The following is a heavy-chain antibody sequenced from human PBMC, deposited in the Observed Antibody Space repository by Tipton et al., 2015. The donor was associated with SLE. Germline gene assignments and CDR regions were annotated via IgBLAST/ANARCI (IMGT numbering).Heavy chain of an antibody. D-gene: IGHD1-26*01. CDR1: GSTFSESY. J-gene: IGHJ6*02. Sequence: VQLVQSGAEVKKPGATVKVSCKVSGSTFSESYLHWVRQAPGKGLEWMGLVDPEDGSTIYAEKLQGRVTLSAHTSIDTAYMELSGLRSEDTAVYYCVTDRPLSGSRSIWYYGMDVWGQGTTVTVSS. CDR2: VDPEDGST. CDR3: VTDRPLSGSRSIWYYGMDV. V-gene: IGHV1-69-2*01.